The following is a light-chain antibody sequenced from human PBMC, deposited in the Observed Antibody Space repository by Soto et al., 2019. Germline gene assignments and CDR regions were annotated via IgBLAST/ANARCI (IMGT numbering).Light chain of an antibody. CDR1: QSVSSN. V-gene: IGKV3-15*01. Sequence: EIVMTQSPATLSVSPGERAALSCWASQSVSSNLAWYQQKPGQAPRLLIYGASTRATGIPARFSGSGSGTEFTLTIRSLQSEDFAVYYCQQYNNWPKTFGLGTKVEIK. CDR3: QQYNNWPKT. J-gene: IGKJ1*01. CDR2: GAS.